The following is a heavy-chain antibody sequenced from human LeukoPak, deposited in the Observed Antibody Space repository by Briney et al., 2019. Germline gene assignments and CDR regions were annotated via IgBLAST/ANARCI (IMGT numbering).Heavy chain of an antibody. J-gene: IGHJ4*02. Sequence: WASVRVSCKASGYTFTSYDINWVRQATGQGLEWMGWMNPNSGNTGYAQKFQGRVTMTRNTSISTAYMELSSLRSEDTAVYYCARVSGASSWYGLTVDYWGQGTLVTVSS. V-gene: IGHV1-8*01. CDR3: ARVSGASSWYGLTVDY. CDR1: GYTFTSYD. D-gene: IGHD6-13*01. CDR2: MNPNSGNT.